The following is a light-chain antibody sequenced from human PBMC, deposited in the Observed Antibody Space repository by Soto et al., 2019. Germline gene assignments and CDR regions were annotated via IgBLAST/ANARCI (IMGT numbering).Light chain of an antibody. CDR1: QNLLHIDGYNY. CDR3: MQAVYTRT. V-gene: IGKV2-28*01. CDR2: LGS. J-gene: IGKJ1*01. Sequence: IVVTQSPLSLSVTPGEPSSISCRSSQNLLHIDGYNYLDWYLQKPGQSPQLLIFLGSYRASGVPDRFSGSGSGTDFTLRISRVEAEDVGVYYCMQAVYTRTFGPGTKVDIK.